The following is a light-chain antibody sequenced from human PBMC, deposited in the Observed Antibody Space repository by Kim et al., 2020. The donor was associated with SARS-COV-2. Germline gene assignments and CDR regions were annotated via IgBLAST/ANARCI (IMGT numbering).Light chain of an antibody. CDR2: QDT. J-gene: IGLJ1*01. CDR1: DLGNRY. CDR3: QAWVTNTYV. V-gene: IGLV3-1*01. Sequence: SYELTQPPSVSVFPGQTATITCSGDDLGNRYAAWYQQKAGQSPVLVIYQDTKRPSGIPERFSGSNSGNTATLTISGTQAMDEADYYCQAWVTNTYVFGTGTKVTVL.